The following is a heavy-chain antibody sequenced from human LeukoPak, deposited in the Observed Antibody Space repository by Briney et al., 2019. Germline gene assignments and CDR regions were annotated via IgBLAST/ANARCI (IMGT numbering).Heavy chain of an antibody. CDR3: ARRRYTSGYLDY. Sequence: KPSETLSLTCTVSGDSISGFYWSWIRQPPGKGLEWIGYIYYSGSTNYNPSLKSRVTISVDTSKSQSSLKLTTMTAADTAVYYCARRRYTSGYLDYWGQGTLVTVSS. D-gene: IGHD3-22*01. CDR1: GDSISGFY. J-gene: IGHJ4*02. V-gene: IGHV4-59*08. CDR2: IYYSGST.